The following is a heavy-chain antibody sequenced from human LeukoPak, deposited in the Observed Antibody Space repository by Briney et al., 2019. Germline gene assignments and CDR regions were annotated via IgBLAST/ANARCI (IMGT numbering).Heavy chain of an antibody. CDR3: ARDKSGHYYDSSGQLDY. Sequence: ASVKVSCKASGYTFTSYYMHWVRQAPGQGLEWMGIINPSGGSTSYAQKFQGRVTMTRDTSTSTVYMELSSLRSEDTAVYYCARDKSGHYYDSSGQLDYWGQGTLVTVSS. CDR1: GYTFTSYY. J-gene: IGHJ4*02. CDR2: INPSGGST. V-gene: IGHV1-46*01. D-gene: IGHD3-22*01.